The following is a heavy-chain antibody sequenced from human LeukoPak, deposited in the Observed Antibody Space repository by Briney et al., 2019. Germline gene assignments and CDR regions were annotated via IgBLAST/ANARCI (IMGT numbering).Heavy chain of an antibody. J-gene: IGHJ4*02. V-gene: IGHV1-46*01. CDR3: ERAPRNSSTMLDY. CDR2: INPDGGST. Sequence: ASVKVSCKASGYTFTSYWIQWVRQAPGQGLEWMGLINPDGGSTAYAHRFQGRVTMTRDTSTSTVYMDFSSLRSEDTALYYCERAPRNSSTMLDYWGQGTLVTVSS. D-gene: IGHD6-13*01. CDR1: GYTFTSYW.